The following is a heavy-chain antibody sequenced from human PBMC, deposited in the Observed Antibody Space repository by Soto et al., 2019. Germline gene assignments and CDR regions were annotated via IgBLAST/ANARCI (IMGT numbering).Heavy chain of an antibody. CDR3: ARDKEDGSGSYFTYYYYGMDV. CDR1: GFTFSSYS. Sequence: EVQLVESGGGLVKPGGSLRLSCAASGFTFSSYSMNWVRQAPGKGLEWVSSISSSSSYIYYADSVKGRFTISRDNAKNALYLQMTSLRAEDTAVYYCARDKEDGSGSYFTYYYYGMDVWGQGTTVTVSS. J-gene: IGHJ6*02. V-gene: IGHV3-21*01. D-gene: IGHD3-10*01. CDR2: ISSSSSYI.